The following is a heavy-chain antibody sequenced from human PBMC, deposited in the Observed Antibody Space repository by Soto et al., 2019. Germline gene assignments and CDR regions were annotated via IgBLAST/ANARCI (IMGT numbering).Heavy chain of an antibody. V-gene: IGHV3-9*01. CDR2: ISWESGSI. CDR3: ARVPSRGWPYFFDY. Sequence: GGSLRLSCAASGFNFDDYAMDWVRQIPGKGLEWVSGISWESGSIGYADSVKGRFTISRDSAKNSLYLQMNSLRADDTAIYYCARVPSRGWPYFFDYWVLGTLVTVSS. J-gene: IGHJ4*02. D-gene: IGHD6-19*01. CDR1: GFNFDDYA.